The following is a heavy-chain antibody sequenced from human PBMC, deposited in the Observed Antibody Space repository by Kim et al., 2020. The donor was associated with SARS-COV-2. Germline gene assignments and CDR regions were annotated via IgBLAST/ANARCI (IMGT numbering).Heavy chain of an antibody. Sequence: SETLSLTCTVSGGSISSGGYYWGWIRQTPGKGLEWVGSFYYSGTTFYNPSLKSRVTISGDTSKNQFSLKLISVTAADTAFYYCARKDSFSNSFWRDYWGQGTLVTVSS. CDR1: GGSISSGGYY. CDR2: FYYSGTT. V-gene: IGHV4-39*01. CDR3: ARKDSFSNSFWRDY. D-gene: IGHD4-4*01. J-gene: IGHJ4*02.